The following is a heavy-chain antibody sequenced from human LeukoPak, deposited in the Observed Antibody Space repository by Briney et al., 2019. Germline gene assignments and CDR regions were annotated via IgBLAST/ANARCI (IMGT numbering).Heavy chain of an antibody. Sequence: GGSLRLSCAASGFTFSSYGMHWVRQAPGKGLEWVAFIRYDGSTKYYADSVKGRFTISRDNSKSTLYLQMNSLRPEDTAVYYCAKVVSSSWGYFDYWGQGTLVTVSS. V-gene: IGHV3-30*02. D-gene: IGHD6-13*01. CDR1: GFTFSSYG. CDR3: AKVVSSSWGYFDY. CDR2: IRYDGSTK. J-gene: IGHJ4*02.